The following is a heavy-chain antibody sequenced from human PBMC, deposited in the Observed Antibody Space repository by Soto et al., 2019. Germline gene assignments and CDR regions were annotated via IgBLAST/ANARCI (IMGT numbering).Heavy chain of an antibody. Sequence: PSETLSLTCTVSGGSISSYYWSWIRQPPGKGLEWIGYIYYSGSTNYNPSLKSRVTISVDTSKNQFSLKLSSVTAADTAVYYCARGKNYYDSSGYWYWGQGTLVTVS. CDR1: GGSISSYY. D-gene: IGHD3-22*01. V-gene: IGHV4-59*01. CDR2: IYYSGST. J-gene: IGHJ4*02. CDR3: ARGKNYYDSSGYWY.